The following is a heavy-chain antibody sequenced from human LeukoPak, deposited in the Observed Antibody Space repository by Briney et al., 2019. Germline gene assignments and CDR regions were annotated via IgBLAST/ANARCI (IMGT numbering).Heavy chain of an antibody. Sequence: GASVRVSCKASGYTFTSYYMHWVRQAPGQGLEWMGIINPSDGSTSYAQKFQGRVTMTSDTSTSTVYMELSSLRSEDTAVYYCARASRGYSSGWNWFDPWGQGTLVTVSS. CDR3: ARASRGYSSGWNWFDP. D-gene: IGHD6-19*01. J-gene: IGHJ5*02. CDR1: GYTFTSYY. CDR2: INPSDGST. V-gene: IGHV1-46*01.